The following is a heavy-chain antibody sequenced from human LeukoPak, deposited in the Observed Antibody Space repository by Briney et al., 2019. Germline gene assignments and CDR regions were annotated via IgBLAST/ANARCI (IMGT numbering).Heavy chain of an antibody. D-gene: IGHD3-3*01. Sequence: KTSETLSLTCTVSGGSISSGDYYWSWIRQPPGKGLEWIGYIYYSGSTYYNPSLKSRVTISVDTSKNQFSLKLSSVTAADTAVYYCARGSITIYGMDVWGQGTTVTVSS. CDR3: ARGSITIYGMDV. CDR1: GGSISSGDYY. V-gene: IGHV4-30-4*01. J-gene: IGHJ6*02. CDR2: IYYSGST.